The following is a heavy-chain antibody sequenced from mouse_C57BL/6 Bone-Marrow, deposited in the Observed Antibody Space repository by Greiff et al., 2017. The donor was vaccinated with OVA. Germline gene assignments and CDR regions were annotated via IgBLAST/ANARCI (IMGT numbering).Heavy chain of an antibody. CDR3: ARSFYYYGSSYVEKNY. D-gene: IGHD1-1*01. V-gene: IGHV1-50*01. J-gene: IGHJ2*01. CDR2: IDPSDSYT. Sequence: QVQLQQPGAELVKPGASVKLSCKASGYTFTSYWMQWVKQRPGQGLEWIGEIDPSDSYTNYNQKFKGKATLTVDTSSSTAYMQLSSLTSEDSAVYYCARSFYYYGSSYVEKNYWGQGTTLTVSS. CDR1: GYTFTSYW.